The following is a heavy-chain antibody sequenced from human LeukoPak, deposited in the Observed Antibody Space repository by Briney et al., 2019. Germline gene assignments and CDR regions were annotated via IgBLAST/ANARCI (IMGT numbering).Heavy chain of an antibody. J-gene: IGHJ5*02. V-gene: IGHV3-30*02. CDR2: IRHDESKK. Sequence: GGSLRLSCAAPGFIFSKNGMHWVRQAPGKGLEWVAFIRHDESKKYYADSVKGRFTISRDNSKNTLSLQMNSLRADDTAVYYCAKFSYGDYVAWGQGTLVTVSS. CDR3: AKFSYGDYVA. CDR1: GFIFSKNG. D-gene: IGHD4-17*01.